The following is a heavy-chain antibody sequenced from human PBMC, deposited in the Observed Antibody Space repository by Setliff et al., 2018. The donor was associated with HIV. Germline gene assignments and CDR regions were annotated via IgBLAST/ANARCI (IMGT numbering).Heavy chain of an antibody. CDR3: ARDDLYYDILTTYYRARGDFDY. Sequence: ASVKVSCKAFGYTFSTNAIHWVRQAPGQRLEWMGYINAGDDNTRYSEKFQGRVTITRDTSANTAYMELSSLRAEDTAVYYCARDDLYYDILTTYYRARGDFDYWGQGTLVTVSS. J-gene: IGHJ4*02. CDR2: INAGDDNT. CDR1: GYTFSTNA. V-gene: IGHV1-3*01. D-gene: IGHD3-9*01.